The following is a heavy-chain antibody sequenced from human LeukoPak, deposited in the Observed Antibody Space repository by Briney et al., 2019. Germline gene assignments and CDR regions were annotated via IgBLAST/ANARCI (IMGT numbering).Heavy chain of an antibody. CDR2: ISYDGSNK. CDR1: GFTFSSYA. V-gene: IGHV3-30*04. Sequence: PGRSLRLSCAASGFTFSSYAMHWVRQAPGKGLEWVAVISYDGSNKYYADSVKGRFTISRDNSKNTLYLQMNSLRAEDTAVYYCARDPSGSYYSYYYYYMDVWGKGTTVTVSS. J-gene: IGHJ6*03. D-gene: IGHD1-26*01. CDR3: ARDPSGSYYSYYYYYMDV.